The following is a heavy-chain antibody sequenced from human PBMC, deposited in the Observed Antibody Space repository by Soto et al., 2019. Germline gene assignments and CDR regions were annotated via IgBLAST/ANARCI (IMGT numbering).Heavy chain of an antibody. J-gene: IGHJ5*02. D-gene: IGHD3-22*01. CDR3: ATEGGVVDANWFGP. CDR2: IYYSGST. V-gene: IGHV4-39*02. CDR1: GDSVTRSRYY. Sequence: SETLSLTCTVSGDSVTRSRYYWGWIRQPPGKGLEWIGSIYYSGSTYYNPSLKSRITISIDTSKNQFSLNMNSMTAADTAVYYCATEGGVVDANWFGPWGQGTLVTVSS.